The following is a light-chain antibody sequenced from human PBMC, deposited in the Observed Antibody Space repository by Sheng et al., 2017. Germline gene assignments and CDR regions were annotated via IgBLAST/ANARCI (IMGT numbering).Light chain of an antibody. V-gene: IGKV1-5*03. J-gene: IGKJ2*01. CDR1: QSISSW. Sequence: DIQMTQSPSTLSASIGDRVTITCRASQSISSWLAWYQHKPGKAPKLLIYKASSLESGVPSRFSGSGSGTEFTLTISSLQPDDFATYYCQQYNSYPYTFGQGTKLEIK. CDR2: KAS. CDR3: QQYNSYPYT.